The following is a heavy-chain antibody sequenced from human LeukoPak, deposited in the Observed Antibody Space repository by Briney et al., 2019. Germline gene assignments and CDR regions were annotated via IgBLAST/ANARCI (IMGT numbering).Heavy chain of an antibody. D-gene: IGHD3-22*01. V-gene: IGHV3-21*04. CDR3: ARGPLPLYDSSGYSDY. Sequence: PGGSLRLSCAASGFTLSSYSMNWVRQAPGKGLEWVSSISSSSSYIYYADSVKGRFTISRDNSKNTLYLQMNSLRAEDTAVYYCARGPLPLYDSSGYSDYWGQGTLVTVSS. CDR2: ISSSSSYI. J-gene: IGHJ4*02. CDR1: GFTLSSYS.